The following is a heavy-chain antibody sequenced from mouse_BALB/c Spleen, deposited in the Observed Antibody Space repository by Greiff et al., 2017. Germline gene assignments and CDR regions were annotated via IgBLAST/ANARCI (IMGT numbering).Heavy chain of an antibody. V-gene: IGHV1-7*01. CDR1: GYTFTSYW. J-gene: IGHJ4*01. CDR3: ARRTLWTSFGAMDY. Sequence: VQLQESGAELAKPGASVKMSCKASGYTFTSYWMHWVKQRPGQGLEWIGYINPSTGYTEYNQKFKDKATLTADKSSSTAYMQLSSLTSEDSAVYYCARRTLWTSFGAMDYWGQGTSLTVSS. CDR2: INPSTGYT. D-gene: IGHD1-1*02.